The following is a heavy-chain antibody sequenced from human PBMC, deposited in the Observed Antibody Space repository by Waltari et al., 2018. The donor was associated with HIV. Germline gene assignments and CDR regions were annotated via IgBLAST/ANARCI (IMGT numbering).Heavy chain of an antibody. Sequence: QVQLQESGPGLVKPSETLSLTCTVSGGSIRSYYWSWIRPPPGQGLEWVGYIYYSGSNDNKPALKSRVTISVDTSKNQFSLKLSSVTAADTAVYYCARVPGIAVAGSFPNPYLYYYYGMDVWGQGTTVTVSS. CDR1: GGSIRSYY. V-gene: IGHV4-59*01. D-gene: IGHD6-19*01. CDR3: ARVPGIAVAGSFPNPYLYYYYGMDV. J-gene: IGHJ6*02. CDR2: IYYSGSN.